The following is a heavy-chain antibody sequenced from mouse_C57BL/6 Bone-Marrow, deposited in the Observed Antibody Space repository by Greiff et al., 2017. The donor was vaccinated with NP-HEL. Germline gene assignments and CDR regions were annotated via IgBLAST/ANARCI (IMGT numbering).Heavy chain of an antibody. Sequence: QVQLQQPGAELVMPGASVKLSCKASGYTFTSYWMHWVKQRPGQGLEWIGEIDPSDSYTNYNQKFKGKSTLTVDKSSSTAYMQLSSLTSEDSAVSYCAREALFITTVVSTPGGFDYWGQGTTLTVSS. V-gene: IGHV1-69*01. CDR3: AREALFITTVVSTPGGFDY. D-gene: IGHD1-1*01. J-gene: IGHJ2*01. CDR2: IDPSDSYT. CDR1: GYTFTSYW.